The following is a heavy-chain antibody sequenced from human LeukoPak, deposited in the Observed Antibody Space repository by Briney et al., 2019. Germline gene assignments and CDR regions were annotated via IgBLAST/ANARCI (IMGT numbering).Heavy chain of an antibody. CDR2: ISYDGSNK. CDR1: GFTFSSYA. CDR3: AKPQGITMAPFDY. V-gene: IGHV3-30*04. Sequence: GRSLRLSCAASGFTFSSYAMHWVRQAPGKGLEWVAVISYDGSNKYYADSVKGRFTISRDNSKNTLYLQMNSLRAEDTAVYYCAKPQGITMAPFDYWGQGTLVTVSS. D-gene: IGHD3-10*01. J-gene: IGHJ4*02.